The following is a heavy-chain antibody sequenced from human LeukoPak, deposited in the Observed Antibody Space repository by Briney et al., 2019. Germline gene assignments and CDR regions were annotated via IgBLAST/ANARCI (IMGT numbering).Heavy chain of an antibody. CDR1: GLTFSSYA. Sequence: GGSLRLSCAASGLTFSSYAINWVRQAPGKGLEWVSSISSSSSYIYYADSVKGRFTISRDNAKNSLYLQMNSLRAEDTAVYYCARETPLRGSYFFPPVLSKNSFDYWGQGTLVTVSS. J-gene: IGHJ4*02. D-gene: IGHD1-26*01. CDR3: ARETPLRGSYFFPPVLSKNSFDY. V-gene: IGHV3-21*01. CDR2: ISSSSSYI.